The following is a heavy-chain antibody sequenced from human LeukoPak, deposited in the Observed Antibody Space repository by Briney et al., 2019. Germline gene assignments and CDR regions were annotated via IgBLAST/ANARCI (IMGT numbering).Heavy chain of an antibody. V-gene: IGHV3-7*01. D-gene: IGHD6-13*01. CDR3: ARDSVYSSSWTGYYYYYYMDV. CDR2: IKQDGSEK. J-gene: IGHJ6*03. Sequence: GGSLRLSCAASGFTFSNYWMSWVRQAPGKGLEWVANIKQDGSEKYYVDSVKGRFTISRDNAKNSLYLQMNSLRAEDTAVYYCARDSVYSSSWTGYYYYYYMDVWGKGTTVTVSS. CDR1: GFTFSNYW.